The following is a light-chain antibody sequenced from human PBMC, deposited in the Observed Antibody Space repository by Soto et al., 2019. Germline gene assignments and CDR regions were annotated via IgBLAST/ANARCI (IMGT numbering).Light chain of an antibody. Sequence: EIVLTQSPGTLSLSPGERATLSCRASQSVSSSYLAWYQQKPGQAPRLLIYGASSRATGIPDRFSGSGSGTDFTITISRLEPEVFAVYYCHKYGSSPYTFGQGTKLEIK. CDR3: HKYGSSPYT. CDR2: GAS. CDR1: QSVSSSY. V-gene: IGKV3-20*01. J-gene: IGKJ2*01.